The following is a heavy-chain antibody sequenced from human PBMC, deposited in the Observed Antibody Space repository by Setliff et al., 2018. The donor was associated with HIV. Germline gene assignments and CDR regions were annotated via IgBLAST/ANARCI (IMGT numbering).Heavy chain of an antibody. CDR3: ARLIHTGLLYFDF. CDR2: INAGDDNT. V-gene: IGHV1-3*01. CDR1: GYTFSTNA. D-gene: IGHD2-8*02. Sequence: GASVKVSCKAFGYTFSTNAIHWVRQAPGQRLEWMGYINAGDDNTRYSEKFQGRVTITRDTSANTAYMELSSLRSEDTAVYFCARLIHTGLLYFDFWGLGSLVTVSS. J-gene: IGHJ4*02.